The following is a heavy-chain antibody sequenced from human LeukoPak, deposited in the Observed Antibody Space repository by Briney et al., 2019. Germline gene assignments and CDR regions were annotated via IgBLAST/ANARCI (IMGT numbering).Heavy chain of an antibody. Sequence: GASVKVSCKASGYTFTSYGISWVRQAPGQGLEWMGWISAYNGNTNYAQKLKGRVTMTTDTSTSTAYMELRSLRSDDTAVYYCARANYVWGSYPIHYYYYYYMDVWGKGTTVTISS. CDR1: GYTFTSYG. CDR2: ISAYNGNT. V-gene: IGHV1-18*01. J-gene: IGHJ6*03. D-gene: IGHD3-16*02. CDR3: ARANYVWGSYPIHYYYYYYMDV.